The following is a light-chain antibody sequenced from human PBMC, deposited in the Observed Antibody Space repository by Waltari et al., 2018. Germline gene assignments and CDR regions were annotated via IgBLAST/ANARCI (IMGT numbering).Light chain of an antibody. CDR1: SNDVGLYNL. V-gene: IGLV2-23*02. Sequence: QSALTQPASVSGSPGQSITLSCTGPSNDVGLYNLVPWYQHHPGKVPTLIIYEVNRRPSGVSNRFSGSKSGNTASLTVSGLLAEDEADYFCSSYTTHTPVVFGGGTKLTVL. CDR2: EVN. J-gene: IGLJ3*02. CDR3: SSYTTHTPVV.